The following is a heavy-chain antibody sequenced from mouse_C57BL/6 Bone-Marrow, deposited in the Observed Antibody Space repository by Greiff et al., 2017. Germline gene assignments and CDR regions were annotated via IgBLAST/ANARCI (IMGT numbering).Heavy chain of an antibody. J-gene: IGHJ3*01. Sequence: EVHLVESGGGLVQPGGSMKLSCVASGFTFSNYWMNWVRQSPEKGLEWVAQIRLKSDNYATHYAESVKGRFTISRDDSKSSVYLQMNNLRAEDTGIYYCTVTTVVAKSWFAYWGQGTLVTVSA. CDR1: GFTFSNYW. CDR2: IRLKSDNYAT. CDR3: TVTTVVAKSWFAY. V-gene: IGHV6-3*01. D-gene: IGHD1-1*01.